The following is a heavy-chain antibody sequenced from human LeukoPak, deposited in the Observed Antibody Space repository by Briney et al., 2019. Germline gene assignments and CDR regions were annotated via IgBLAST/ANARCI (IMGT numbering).Heavy chain of an antibody. CDR1: GYTFTDYY. Sequence: ASVKVSCKASGYTFTDYYLHWVRQAPGQGLEWMGWINPNSGGTTYAQKFQGRVTMTRDTSTSTAYMELSSLRSDDDTAVYYCTREDYWGQGTLVTVSS. J-gene: IGHJ4*02. CDR2: INPNSGGT. CDR3: TREDY. V-gene: IGHV1-2*02.